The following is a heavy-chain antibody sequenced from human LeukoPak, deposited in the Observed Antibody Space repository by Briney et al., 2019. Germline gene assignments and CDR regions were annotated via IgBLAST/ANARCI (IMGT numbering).Heavy chain of an antibody. J-gene: IGHJ3*02. V-gene: IGHV4-59*01. Sequence: SETLSLTCTVSGGSISSYYWSWIRQPPGKGLEWIGYIYYSGSTNYNPSLKSRVTISVDTSKNQFSLKLSSVTAADTAVYYCARVATMIVVVWAFDIWGQGTMVTVSS. CDR2: IYYSGST. CDR3: ARVATMIVVVWAFDI. CDR1: GGSISSYY. D-gene: IGHD3-22*01.